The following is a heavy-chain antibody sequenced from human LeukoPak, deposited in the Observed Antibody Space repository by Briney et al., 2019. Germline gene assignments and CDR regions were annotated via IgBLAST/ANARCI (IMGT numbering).Heavy chain of an antibody. D-gene: IGHD4-11*01. CDR2: IYYSGST. J-gene: IGHJ4*02. Sequence: SETLSLTCTVSGGSISSYYWSWIRQPPGRGLEWIGDIYYSGSTNYNPSLKSRVTISVDTSKNQFSLKLSSVTAADTAVYYCARSRGRQYPLAGFDYWGQGTLVTVSS. CDR1: GGSISSYY. V-gene: IGHV4-59*01. CDR3: ARSRGRQYPLAGFDY.